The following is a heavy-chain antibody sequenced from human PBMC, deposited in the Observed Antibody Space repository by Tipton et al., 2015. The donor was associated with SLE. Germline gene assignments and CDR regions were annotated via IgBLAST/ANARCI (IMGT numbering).Heavy chain of an antibody. CDR3: ARDGGCSGGSCHGYYYGMDV. J-gene: IGHJ6*02. Sequence: QLVQSGGGLVQPGGSLRLSCAASGFTVSSNYMSWVRQAPGKGLEWVSVIYSGGSTYYADSVKGRFTISRDNSKNTLYLQMNSLRAEDTAVYYFARDGGCSGGSCHGYYYGMDVWGQGTTVTVSS. CDR1: GFTVSSNY. V-gene: IGHV3-66*02. D-gene: IGHD2-15*01. CDR2: IYSGGST.